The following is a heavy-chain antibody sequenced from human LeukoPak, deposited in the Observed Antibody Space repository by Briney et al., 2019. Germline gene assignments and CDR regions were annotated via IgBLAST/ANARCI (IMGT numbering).Heavy chain of an antibody. CDR1: GFRFTSAW. J-gene: IGHJ4*02. D-gene: IGHD6-13*01. V-gene: IGHV5-51*01. Sequence: GESLKISCKGSGFRFTSAWIAWVRQKPGEGLEWMGVIYPDDSETRYNPSFQGQVTISSDKSIATAYLQWSSLKTSDTAMYFCTTRMAATSNIDYWGQGTPVTVSS. CDR2: IYPDDSET. CDR3: TTRMAATSNIDY.